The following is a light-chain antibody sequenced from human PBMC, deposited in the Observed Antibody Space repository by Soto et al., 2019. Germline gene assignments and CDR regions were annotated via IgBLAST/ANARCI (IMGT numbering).Light chain of an antibody. V-gene: IGLV1-47*01. CDR2: NNG. CDR1: SSNVGSHY. Sequence: QSALTQPPSVSATPGQRVTISCSGTSSNVGSHYVYWYQQLSGTAPKLLIYNNGQRPSGVPDRFSDSKSGTSASLAISGLRSEDEADYYCAAWDDSLGGRLFGGGTQLTVL. CDR3: AAWDDSLGGRL. J-gene: IGLJ3*02.